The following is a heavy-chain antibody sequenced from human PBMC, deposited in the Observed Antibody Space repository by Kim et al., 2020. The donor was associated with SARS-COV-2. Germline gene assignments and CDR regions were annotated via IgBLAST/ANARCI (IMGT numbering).Heavy chain of an antibody. CDR2: IKKDGNEK. V-gene: IGHV3-7*03. D-gene: IGHD2-15*01. CDR1: GFAFDTYW. Sequence: GGSLRLSCAASGFAFDTYWMSWVRQAPGKGLEWVANIKKDGNEKNDANSVKGRFTISRDNAKNSLYLQMNSLRAEDTAVYYCARDGRVVVVASYWGQGTLVTVSS. J-gene: IGHJ4*02. CDR3: ARDGRVVVVASY.